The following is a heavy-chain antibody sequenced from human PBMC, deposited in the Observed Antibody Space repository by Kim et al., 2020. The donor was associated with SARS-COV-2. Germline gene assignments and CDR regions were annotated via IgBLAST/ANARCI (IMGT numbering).Heavy chain of an antibody. CDR1: GYTFTSFE. CDR3: ARSMVRGVRYGLDV. V-gene: IGHV1-8*01. D-gene: IGHD3-10*01. CDR2: MNPDSGKA. Sequence: ASVKVSCKASGYTFTSFEMTWVRQATGQGLEWMGWMNPDSGKAGYAQKFQGRVTMTGNTSIRTAYLELSSLTSEDTAVYYCARSMVRGVRYGLDVWGKGTTVIVSS. J-gene: IGHJ6*04.